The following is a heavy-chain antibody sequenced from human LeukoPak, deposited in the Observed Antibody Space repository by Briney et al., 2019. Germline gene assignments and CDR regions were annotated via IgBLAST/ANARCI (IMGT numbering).Heavy chain of an antibody. V-gene: IGHV7-4-1*02. J-gene: IGHJ6*03. CDR2: INTNTGNP. CDR1: GYIFTSYA. Sequence: ASVKVSCKASGYIFTSYAMNWVRQAPGQGLEWMGWINTNTGNPTYAQGFTGRFVFSLDTSVNTAYLQISSLKVDDTAVYYCARAYSANIVVVPAAMSYYYYYYMDVWGKGTTVTVSS. D-gene: IGHD2-2*01. CDR3: ARAYSANIVVVPAAMSYYYYYYMDV.